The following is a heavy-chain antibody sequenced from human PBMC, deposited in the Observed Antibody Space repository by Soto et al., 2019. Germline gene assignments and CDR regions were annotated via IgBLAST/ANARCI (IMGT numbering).Heavy chain of an antibody. CDR2: IYYSGST. D-gene: IGHD3-22*01. CDR1: GGSISSGGYY. Sequence: TLCLTFTVSGGSISSGGYYWSWIRQHPGKGLEWIGYIYYSGSTYYNPSLKSRVTISVDTSKNQFSLKLSSVTAADTAVYYCARAYFSYYDSSGYYFDYWGQGTLVTVSS. V-gene: IGHV4-31*03. J-gene: IGHJ4*02. CDR3: ARAYFSYYDSSGYYFDY.